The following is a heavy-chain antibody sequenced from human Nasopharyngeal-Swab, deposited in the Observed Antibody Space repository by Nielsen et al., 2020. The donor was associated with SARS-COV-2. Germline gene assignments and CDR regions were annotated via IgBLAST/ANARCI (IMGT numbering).Heavy chain of an antibody. CDR2: INHSGST. CDR3: ARRDPVVMVAALGIRLYDSTKFDP. D-gene: IGHD2-15*01. J-gene: IGHJ5*02. Sequence: WIRQPPGKGLEWIGEINHSGSTNYNPSLKSRVTISIDTSKNQFSLKLSSVTAADTAVYYCARRDPVVMVAALGIRLYDSTKFDPWGQGTLVTVSS. V-gene: IGHV4-34*01.